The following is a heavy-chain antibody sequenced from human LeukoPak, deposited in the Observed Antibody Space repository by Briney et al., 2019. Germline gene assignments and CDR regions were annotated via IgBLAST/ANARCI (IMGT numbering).Heavy chain of an antibody. CDR3: ARSHPRTSVFDF. CDR2: ISYDGSNK. V-gene: IGHV3-30*04. Sequence: GGSLRLSCAASGFTFSSYAMHWVRQAPGKGLEWVAVISYDGSNKYYADSVKGRFTISRDNSKNTLYLQMNSLRVEDTAVYYCARSHPRTSVFDFGGQGTMVTLSS. D-gene: IGHD5/OR15-5a*01. J-gene: IGHJ3*01. CDR1: GFTFSSYA.